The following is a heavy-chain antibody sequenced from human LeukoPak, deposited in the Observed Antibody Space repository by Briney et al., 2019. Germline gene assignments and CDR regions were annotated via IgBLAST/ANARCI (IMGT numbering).Heavy chain of an antibody. CDR1: GFIFSSYW. D-gene: IGHD5-12*01. J-gene: IGHJ3*02. Sequence: GGTLRLSCAASGFIFSSYWMSWVRQAPGKGLEWVSSISSSSSYIYYADSVKGRFTISRDNAKNSLYLQMNSLRAEDTAVYYCARDREYSAPFDIWGQGTMVTVSS. V-gene: IGHV3-21*01. CDR2: ISSSSSYI. CDR3: ARDREYSAPFDI.